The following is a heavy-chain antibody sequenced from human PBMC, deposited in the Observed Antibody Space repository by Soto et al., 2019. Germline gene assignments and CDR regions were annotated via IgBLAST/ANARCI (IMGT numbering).Heavy chain of an antibody. V-gene: IGHV3-9*01. CDR2: ISWNSGSI. J-gene: IGHJ3*02. CDR3: AKENWNQGGDDAFDI. CDR1: GFTFDDYA. Sequence: GGSLRLSCAASGFTFDDYAMHWVRQAPGKGLEWVSGISWNSGSIGYADSVKGRFTISRDNAKNSLYLQMNSLRAEDTALYYCAKENWNQGGDDAFDIWGQGTMVTVSS. D-gene: IGHD1-1*01.